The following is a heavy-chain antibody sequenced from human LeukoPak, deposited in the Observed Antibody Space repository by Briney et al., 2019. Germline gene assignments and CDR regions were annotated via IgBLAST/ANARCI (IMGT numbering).Heavy chain of an antibody. CDR2: FDPEDGET. CDR1: GYTLTELS. J-gene: IGHJ4*02. CDR3: VKDFGGFDYGDYVDY. D-gene: IGHD4-17*01. Sequence: ASVKVSCKVSGYTLTELSMHWVRQAPGKGLEWMGGFDPEDGETIYAQKFQGRVTMTEDTSTDTAYMELSSLRSEDTAVYYCVKDFGGFDYGDYVDYWGQGTLVTVSS. V-gene: IGHV1-24*01.